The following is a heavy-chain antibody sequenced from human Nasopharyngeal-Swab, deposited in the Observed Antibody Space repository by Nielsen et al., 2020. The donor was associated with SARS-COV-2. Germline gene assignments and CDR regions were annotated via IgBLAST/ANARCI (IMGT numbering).Heavy chain of an antibody. CDR3: AKDILPGRYDRTYDAFDI. V-gene: IGHV3-23*01. Sequence: GEALKIYCEGSGFTFSRYATSWVSQAPGKGLSWVSAISGSGGSTYYADSVKGRFTISRDNSKNTLYLQMNSLRAEDTAVYYCAKDILPGRYDRTYDAFDIWGQGTMVTVSS. CDR1: GFTFSRYA. CDR2: ISGSGGST. J-gene: IGHJ3*02. D-gene: IGHD3-22*01.